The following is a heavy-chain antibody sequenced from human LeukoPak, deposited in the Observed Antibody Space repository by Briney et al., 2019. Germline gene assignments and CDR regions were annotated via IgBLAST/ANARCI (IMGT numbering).Heavy chain of an antibody. J-gene: IGHJ5*02. CDR2: IYYSGSS. CDR3: ARLYDSSGYTNWLDP. Sequence: PSETLSLTCTVSSGSISSHYWSWIRQPPGKGLEWIGYIYYSGSSKYNPSLKSRVTISVDTSKNQFSLKLSSVTAADTAVYYCARLYDSSGYTNWLDPWGQGTLVTVSS. CDR1: SGSISSHY. V-gene: IGHV4-59*11. D-gene: IGHD3-22*01.